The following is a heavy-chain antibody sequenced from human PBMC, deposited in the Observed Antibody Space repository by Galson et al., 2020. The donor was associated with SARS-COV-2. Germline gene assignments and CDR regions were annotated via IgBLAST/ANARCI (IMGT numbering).Heavy chain of an antibody. CDR2: ISWNSGNI. Sequence: SLKISCAASGFTFHDYAMHWVRQAPGKGLEWVSGISWNSGNIGYADSVKARFTISRDNAKNSLYLQMNSLRAEDTALYYCATFLVALPLDYWGQGTLFTVSS. J-gene: IGHJ4*02. V-gene: IGHV3-9*01. D-gene: IGHD1-26*01. CDR1: GFTFHDYA. CDR3: ATFLVALPLDY.